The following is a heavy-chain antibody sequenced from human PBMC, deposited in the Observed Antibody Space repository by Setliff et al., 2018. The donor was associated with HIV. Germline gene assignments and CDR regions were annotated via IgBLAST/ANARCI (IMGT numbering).Heavy chain of an antibody. CDR3: ARVPYRSAWFSGGHDAFDI. Sequence: VASVKVSCKASGYSFARYGLSWVRQAPGQGLEWMGWISGLNGNTKYAQSFQDRVAMTTETATSTAYMEMRSLRSDDTAVYFCARVPYRSAWFSGGHDAFDIWGQGTMVTVSS. J-gene: IGHJ3*02. D-gene: IGHD6-19*01. CDR1: GYSFARYG. CDR2: ISGLNGNT. V-gene: IGHV1-18*01.